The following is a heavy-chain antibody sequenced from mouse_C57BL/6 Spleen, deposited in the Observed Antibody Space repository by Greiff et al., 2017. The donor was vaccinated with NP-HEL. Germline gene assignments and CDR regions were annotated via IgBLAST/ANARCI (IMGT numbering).Heavy chain of an antibody. CDR1: GFTFSSYA. J-gene: IGHJ1*03. Sequence: EVMLVESGEGLVKPGGSLKLSCAASGFTFSSYAMSWVRQTPEKRLEWVAYISSGGDYIYYADTVKGRFTISRDNARNTLYLQMSSLKSEDTAMYYCTRDGITTGVAPPDVWGTGTTVTVSS. CDR2: ISSGGDYI. CDR3: TRDGITTGVAPPDV. V-gene: IGHV5-9-1*02. D-gene: IGHD1-1*01.